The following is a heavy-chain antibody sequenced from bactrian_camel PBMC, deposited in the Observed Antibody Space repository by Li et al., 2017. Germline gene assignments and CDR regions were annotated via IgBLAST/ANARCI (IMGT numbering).Heavy chain of an antibody. J-gene: IGHJ4*01. V-gene: IGHV3S19*01. CDR2: IYTGGGST. Sequence: DVQLVESGGGLVQPGTSARLSCVASEFSLYMVWVRQAPGKGLEWVTSIYTGGGSTYYTDIVKGRFTISRDNAKDTLYLQMNSLKIEDTAVYYCALGSSRQATMTARGKGTQVTVS. D-gene: IGHD3*01. CDR1: EFSLY.